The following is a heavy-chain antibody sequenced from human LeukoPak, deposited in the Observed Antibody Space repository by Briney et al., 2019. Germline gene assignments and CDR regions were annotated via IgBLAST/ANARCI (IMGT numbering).Heavy chain of an antibody. V-gene: IGHV1-18*01. Sequence: GASVKVSCKASGYTFTSYGISWVRQAPGQGLEWMGWLSAYNGNTNYAQKLQGRVTMTTDTSTSTAYMELRSLRSDDTAVYYCARDVYYDILTGDYYYYMDVWGKGTTVTVSS. D-gene: IGHD3-9*01. CDR3: ARDVYYDILTGDYYYYMDV. J-gene: IGHJ6*03. CDR1: GYTFTSYG. CDR2: LSAYNGNT.